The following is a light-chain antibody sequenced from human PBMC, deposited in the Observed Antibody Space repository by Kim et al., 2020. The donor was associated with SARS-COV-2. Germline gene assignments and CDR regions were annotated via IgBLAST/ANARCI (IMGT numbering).Light chain of an antibody. V-gene: IGKV1-8*01. CDR2: AAS. CDR3: QQYYSYPRT. CDR1: QGISSY. Sequence: AIGMTQSPSSLSASTGDRATITCRASQGISSYLAWYQQKPGKAPKLLIYAASTLESGVPSRFSGSGSGTDFTLTISCLQAEDFAAYYCQQYYSYPRTFGQGTKVDIK. J-gene: IGKJ1*01.